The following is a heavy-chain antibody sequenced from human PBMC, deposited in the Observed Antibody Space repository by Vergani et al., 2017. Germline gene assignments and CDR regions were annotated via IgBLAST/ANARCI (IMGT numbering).Heavy chain of an antibody. Sequence: QVQLQESGPGLVKPSETLSLTCAVSGYSISSGYYWGWIRQPPGKGLEWIGSTYHSGSTYYNPSLKSRVTISVDTSKNQFSLKLSSVTAADTAVYYCARHVSSGWYGDYFDYWGQGTLVTVSS. CDR2: TYHSGST. D-gene: IGHD6-19*01. V-gene: IGHV4-38-2*01. J-gene: IGHJ4*02. CDR3: ARHVSSGWYGDYFDY. CDR1: GYSISSGYY.